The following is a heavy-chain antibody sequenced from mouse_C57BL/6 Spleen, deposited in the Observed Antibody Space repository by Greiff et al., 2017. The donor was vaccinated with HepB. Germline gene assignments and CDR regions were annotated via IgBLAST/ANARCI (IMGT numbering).Heavy chain of an antibody. D-gene: IGHD2-12*01. Sequence: EVKLMESGGDLVKPGGSLKLSCAASGFTFSSYGMSWVRQTPDKRLEWVATISSGGSYTYYPDSVKGRFTISRDNAKNTLYLQMSSLKSEDTAMYYCAMLLLAYWGQGTLVTVSA. V-gene: IGHV5-6*01. J-gene: IGHJ3*01. CDR1: GFTFSSYG. CDR2: ISSGGSYT. CDR3: AMLLLAY.